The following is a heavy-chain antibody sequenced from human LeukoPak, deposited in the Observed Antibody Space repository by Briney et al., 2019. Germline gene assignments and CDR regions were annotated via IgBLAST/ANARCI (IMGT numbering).Heavy chain of an antibody. CDR2: ISWNSGSI. CDR1: VFTFDDYA. Sequence: PGRSLRLSCAASVFTFDDYAMHWVRQAPGKGLEWVSGISWNSGSIGYADSVKGRFTISRDNAKNSLYLQMNSLRAEDTALYYCAKGSSGFRNWFDPWGQGTLVTVSS. V-gene: IGHV3-9*01. J-gene: IGHJ5*02. CDR3: AKGSSGFRNWFDP. D-gene: IGHD3-10*01.